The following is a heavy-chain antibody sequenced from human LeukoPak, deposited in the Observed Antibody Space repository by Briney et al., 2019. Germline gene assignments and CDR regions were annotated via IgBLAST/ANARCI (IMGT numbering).Heavy chain of an antibody. J-gene: IGHJ4*02. CDR1: GFTFSSYG. Sequence: GSLRLSCTASGFTFSSYGMHWVRQAPGKGLEWVAVISYDGSNKYYADSVKGRFTISRDNSKNTLYLQMNSLRAEDTAVYYCAKDDGSGYHPDYYFDYWGQGTLVTVSS. V-gene: IGHV3-30*18. D-gene: IGHD3-3*01. CDR3: AKDDGSGYHPDYYFDY. CDR2: ISYDGSNK.